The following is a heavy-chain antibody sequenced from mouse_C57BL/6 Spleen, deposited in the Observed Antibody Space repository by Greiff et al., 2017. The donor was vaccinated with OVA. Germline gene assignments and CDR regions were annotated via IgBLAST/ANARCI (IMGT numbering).Heavy chain of an antibody. J-gene: IGHJ4*01. D-gene: IGHD4-1*01. CDR3: ARGGWDGAMDY. V-gene: IGHV5-2*01. Sequence: EVKVVESGGGLVQPGESMKLSCESNEYEFPSHDMSWVRKTPEKRLELVAAINSDGGSTYYPDTMERRFIISRDNTKKTLYLQMSSLRSEDTALYYCARGGWDGAMDYWGQGTSVTVSS. CDR2: INSDGGST. CDR1: EYEFPSHD.